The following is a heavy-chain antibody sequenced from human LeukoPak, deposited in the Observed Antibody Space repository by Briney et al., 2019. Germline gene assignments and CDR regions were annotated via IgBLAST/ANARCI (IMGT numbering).Heavy chain of an antibody. V-gene: IGHV4-59*01. CDR1: GGSISSYY. J-gene: IGHJ4*02. CDR2: IYYSGST. CDR3: AREVGYCSGGSCYSYFDY. Sequence: SETLSLTCTVSGGSISSYYWSWIRQPPGKGLEWIGDIYYSGSTNYNASLTNRVTISVDTSKNQFSLKLGSVTAADTAVYYCAREVGYCSGGSCYSYFDYWGQGTLVTVSS. D-gene: IGHD2-15*01.